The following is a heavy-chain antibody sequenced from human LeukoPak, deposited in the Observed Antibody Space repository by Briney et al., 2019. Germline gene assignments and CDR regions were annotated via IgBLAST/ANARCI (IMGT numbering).Heavy chain of an antibody. D-gene: IGHD3-22*01. CDR1: GFTFSSYA. V-gene: IGHV3-30*04. Sequence: GRSLRLSCAASGFTFSSYAMHWVRQAPGKGLEWVAVISYDGRNKYYADSVKGRFTISRDNSKNTLYLQMNSLRAEDTAVYYCARGRYYYDSSGYSFDYWGQGTLVTVSS. CDR2: ISYDGRNK. J-gene: IGHJ4*02. CDR3: ARGRYYYDSSGYSFDY.